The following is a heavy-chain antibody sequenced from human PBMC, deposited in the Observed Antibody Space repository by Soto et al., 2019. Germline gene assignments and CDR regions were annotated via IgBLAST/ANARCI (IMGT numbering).Heavy chain of an antibody. Sequence: QVQLVQSGAEVKRPGASVKVSCKASGYTFTSYDINWVRQATGQGLEWMGWMNPNSGNTGNAQKFQGRVTMTRNTSISTAYMELSSLRCEHTAVYFCARGRGVRGVALYMDVWGKGTTVTVSS. D-gene: IGHD3-10*01. CDR1: GYTFTSYD. CDR3: ARGRGVRGVALYMDV. J-gene: IGHJ6*03. CDR2: MNPNSGNT. V-gene: IGHV1-8*01.